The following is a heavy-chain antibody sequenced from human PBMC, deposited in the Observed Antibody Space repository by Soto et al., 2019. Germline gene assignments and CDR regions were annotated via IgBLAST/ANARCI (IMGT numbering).Heavy chain of an antibody. CDR3: ASVPIAAAGPFDY. D-gene: IGHD6-13*01. CDR1: GGSISSGDYY. J-gene: IGHJ4*02. Sequence: QVQLQESGPGLVKPSQTLSLTCTVSGGSISSGDYYWSWIRQPPGKGLEWIGYIYYSGSTYYNPSLKSRVNIAVDTSKNQFSLKLSSVTAADTAVYYCASVPIAAAGPFDYWGQGTLVTVSS. CDR2: IYYSGST. V-gene: IGHV4-30-4*01.